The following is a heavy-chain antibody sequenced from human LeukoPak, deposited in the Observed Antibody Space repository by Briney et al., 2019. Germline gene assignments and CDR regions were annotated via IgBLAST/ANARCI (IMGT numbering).Heavy chain of an antibody. Sequence: GGSLRLSCAASGFTFSNYAMSWVRQAPGKGLEWVSVISGSGSITYYADSVKGRFTISRDNSKNTLYLQMNSLRAEDTAVYYCAKRDSSGSYYFDYWGQGTLVTVSS. CDR2: ISGSGSIT. V-gene: IGHV3-23*01. CDR3: AKRDSSGSYYFDY. J-gene: IGHJ4*02. CDR1: GFTFSNYA. D-gene: IGHD3-22*01.